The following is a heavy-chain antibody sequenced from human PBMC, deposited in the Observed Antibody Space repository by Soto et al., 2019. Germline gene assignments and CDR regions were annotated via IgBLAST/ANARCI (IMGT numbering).Heavy chain of an antibody. CDR2: ISGSADST. CDR1: GFTFSNYA. CDR3: SKDSPYGSHTFATV. Sequence: GGSLRLSCAASGFTFSNYAMTWVRQAPGKGLEWVSGISGSADSTYYAASVKGRFTISRDKSKNTLYLQMNSLRGEDTAVYYCSKDSPYGSHTFATVWGQGTLVTVSS. J-gene: IGHJ4*02. V-gene: IGHV3-23*01. D-gene: IGHD4-17*01.